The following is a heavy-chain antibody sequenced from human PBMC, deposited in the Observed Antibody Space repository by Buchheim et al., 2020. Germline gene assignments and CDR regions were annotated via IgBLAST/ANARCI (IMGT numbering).Heavy chain of an antibody. J-gene: IGHJ5*02. CDR3: ARDLGPSGYFDWFDP. CDR2: ISYDGRNK. CDR1: GFTFSSYA. D-gene: IGHD3-22*01. V-gene: IGHV3-30*04. Sequence: QVQLVESGGGVVQPGRSLRLSCAASGFTFSSYAMHWVRQAPGKGLEWVAVISYDGRNKYYADSVKGRFTISRDNSTNTLYLQMNSLRAEDTAVYYCARDLGPSGYFDWFDPWGQGTL.